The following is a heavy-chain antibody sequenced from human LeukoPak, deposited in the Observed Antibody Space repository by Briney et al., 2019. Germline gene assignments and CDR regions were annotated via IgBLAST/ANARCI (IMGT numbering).Heavy chain of an antibody. Sequence: ASVKVSCKASGYTFTFYHMHLVRQAPGQGLEWMGVISPSGGSRNYAQQFQGRVTMTRDTSTSTVYMELSSLRSEDTAMYYCARDRVEMATILGGVQGDAFDIWGQGTMITVSS. CDR2: ISPSGGSR. J-gene: IGHJ3*02. CDR3: ARDRVEMATILGGVQGDAFDI. V-gene: IGHV1-46*01. D-gene: IGHD5-24*01. CDR1: GYTFTFYH.